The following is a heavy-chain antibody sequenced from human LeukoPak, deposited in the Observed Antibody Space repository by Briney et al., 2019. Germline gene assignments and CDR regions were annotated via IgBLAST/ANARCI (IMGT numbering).Heavy chain of an antibody. CDR1: GFSFSDFW. Sequence: PGGSLRLSCTASGFSFSDFWMSWVRQAPGKGLEWVAKIKPDGSEKYYVDSVKGRFSISRDNAKKSLYLQMNNMRVEDKAVYYCGRGGSQRVSSWGQATLVTVSS. J-gene: IGHJ4*02. CDR3: GRGGSQRVSS. D-gene: IGHD2-8*01. V-gene: IGHV3-7*04. CDR2: IKPDGSEK.